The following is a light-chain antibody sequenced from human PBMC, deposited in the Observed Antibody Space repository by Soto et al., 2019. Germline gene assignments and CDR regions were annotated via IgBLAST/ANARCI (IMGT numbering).Light chain of an antibody. CDR1: QSVSSSY. CDR2: GAS. Sequence: EIVLTQSPGTLSLSPGERATLSCRASQSVSSSYLAWYQQKPGQAPRLLIYGASSRATGIPDRFSGSGSGTDFTLTISRLEREDFAVYYCQQYGRSPPFAFGPGTKVDIK. CDR3: QQYGRSPPFA. V-gene: IGKV3-20*01. J-gene: IGKJ3*01.